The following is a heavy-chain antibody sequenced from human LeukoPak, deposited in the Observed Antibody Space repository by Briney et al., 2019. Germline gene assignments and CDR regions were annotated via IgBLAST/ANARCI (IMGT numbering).Heavy chain of an antibody. V-gene: IGHV4-38-2*02. Sequence: SETLSLTCDVSGFSISLGYYWAWIRQPAGQGLEWIGSIHPSGTTFYNSSLNSRITMTIDAPKNQFSLRLSLVTAVDTAVYFCATERERRITDWGQGTLVTASS. D-gene: IGHD1-1*01. J-gene: IGHJ4*02. CDR1: GFSISLGYY. CDR3: ATERERRITD. CDR2: IHPSGTT.